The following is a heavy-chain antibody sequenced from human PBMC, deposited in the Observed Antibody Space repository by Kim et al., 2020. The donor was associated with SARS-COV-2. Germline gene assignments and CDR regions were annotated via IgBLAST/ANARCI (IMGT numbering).Heavy chain of an antibody. CDR3: AREGSAVAVHYFDY. CDR1: GFTFSSYA. J-gene: IGHJ4*02. V-gene: IGHV3-30*04. D-gene: IGHD6-19*01. CDR2: ISYDGSNK. Sequence: GGSLRLSCAASGFTFSSYAMHWVRQAPGKGLEWVAVISYDGSNKYYADSVKGRFTISRDNSKNTLYLQMNSLRAEDTAVYYCAREGSAVAVHYFDYWGQGTLVTVSS.